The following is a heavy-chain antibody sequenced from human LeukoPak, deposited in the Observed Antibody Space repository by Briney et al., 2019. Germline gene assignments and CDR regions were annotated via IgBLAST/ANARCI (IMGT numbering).Heavy chain of an antibody. CDR3: ARRSAPNYNDY. CDR1: GYTFTTYY. D-gene: IGHD3-10*01. CDR2: INPNSGGT. V-gene: IGHV1-2*02. Sequence: ASVKVSCKASGYTFTTYYIHWVRQAPGQGLEWMGWINPNSGGTNYAQKFQGRVTMTRDTSISTAYMELSRLRSDDTAVYYCARRSAPNYNDYWGQGTLVTVSS. J-gene: IGHJ4*02.